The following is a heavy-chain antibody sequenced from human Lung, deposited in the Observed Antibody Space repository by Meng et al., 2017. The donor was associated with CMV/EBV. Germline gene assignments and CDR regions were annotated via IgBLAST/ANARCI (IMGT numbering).Heavy chain of an antibody. J-gene: IGHJ4*02. Sequence: GESLKISCVASGFTFSDYAMTWVRQAPGKGLEWVSTIHSGDISTFYADSVKGRFTISRDSSKNTLYLQMNSLRAEDTALYYCAKGGEWLALDYWGQGTLVTVSS. CDR2: IHSGDIST. V-gene: IGHV3-23*03. D-gene: IGHD3-3*01. CDR3: AKGGEWLALDY. CDR1: GFTFSDYA.